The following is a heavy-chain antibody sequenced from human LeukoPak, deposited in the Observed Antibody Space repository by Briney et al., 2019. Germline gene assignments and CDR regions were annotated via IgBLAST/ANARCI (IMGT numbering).Heavy chain of an antibody. Sequence: ASVKVSCKASGYTFTSCAISWVRQAPGQGLEWMGWISAYNGNTNYAQKLQGRVTMTTDTSTSTAYMELRSLRSDDTAVYYCARSYSSGWYFDSEDYWGQGTLVTVSS. CDR1: GYTFTSCA. CDR2: ISAYNGNT. CDR3: ARSYSSGWYFDSEDY. D-gene: IGHD6-19*01. J-gene: IGHJ4*02. V-gene: IGHV1-18*01.